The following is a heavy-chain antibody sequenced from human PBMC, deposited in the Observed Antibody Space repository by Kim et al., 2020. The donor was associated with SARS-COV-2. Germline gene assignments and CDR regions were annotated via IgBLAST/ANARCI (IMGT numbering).Heavy chain of an antibody. D-gene: IGHD6-13*01. Sequence: DYALSVRGRITITPDTSKNQFSLQLNSVTPEDTAVYFWARYGSIWYLDSWGQGTLVTVSS. CDR3: ARYGSIWYLDS. J-gene: IGHJ4*02. V-gene: IGHV6-1*01.